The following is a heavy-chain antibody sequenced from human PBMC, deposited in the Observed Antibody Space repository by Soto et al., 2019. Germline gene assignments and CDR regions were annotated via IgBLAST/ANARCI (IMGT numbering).Heavy chain of an antibody. V-gene: IGHV4-4*02. CDR3: ARPPHRPWDPLNDLVY. Sequence: QVQLQESGPGLVKPSGTLSLTCAVSGGSISSSNWWSWVRQPPGKGLEWIGEIYHSGSTNYNPSLQSRLPISVPKSNNQVSLKLSPLTAADTAVYYFARPPHRPWDPLNDLVYWGAGTRVTVSS. J-gene: IGHJ4*02. D-gene: IGHD1-1*01. CDR1: GGSISSSNW. CDR2: IYHSGST.